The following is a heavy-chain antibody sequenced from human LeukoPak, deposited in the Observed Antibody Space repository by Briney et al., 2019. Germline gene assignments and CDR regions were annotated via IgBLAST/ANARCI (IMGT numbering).Heavy chain of an antibody. J-gene: IGHJ3*02. CDR2: INPNSGGT. V-gene: IGHV1-2*04. CDR1: GYTFTGYY. D-gene: IGHD3-16*02. CDR3: ARARLSYDYVWGSYPPGAFDI. Sequence: ASVKVSCKAPGYTFTGYYMHWVRQAPGQGLEWMGWINPNSGGTNYAQKFQGWVTMTRDTSISTAYMELSRLRSDDTAVYYCARARLSYDYVWGSYPPGAFDIWGQGTMVTVSS.